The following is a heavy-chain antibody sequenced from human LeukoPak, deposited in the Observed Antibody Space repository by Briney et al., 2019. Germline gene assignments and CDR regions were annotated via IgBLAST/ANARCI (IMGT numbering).Heavy chain of an antibody. V-gene: IGHV3-23*01. D-gene: IGHD1-26*01. J-gene: IGHJ4*02. CDR3: AKDPPLKATGREDY. Sequence: LRLSCGASGVGCSSCDNCWCLQAPAKRLLWWLGISGRSGSTYYADSVKGRFTISIDNSKNTLYLQMNSLRAVDTAVHDCAKDPPLKATGREDYWRQGTGVTVSS. CDR1: GVGCSSCD. CDR2: ISGRSGST.